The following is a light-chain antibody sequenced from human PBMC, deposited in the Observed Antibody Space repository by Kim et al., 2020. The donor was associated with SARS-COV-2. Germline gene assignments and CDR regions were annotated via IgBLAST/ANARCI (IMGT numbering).Light chain of an antibody. CDR2: DAS. V-gene: IGKV1-33*01. CDR1: QDIKNY. Sequence: ASVGDRVTITCQARQDIKNYLNWYQQKPGEAPKALIYDASNLETGVPSRFSGGGSGTDFSFTISSLQPEDFATYYCQQYDNVPITFGQGTRLEIK. J-gene: IGKJ5*01. CDR3: QQYDNVPIT.